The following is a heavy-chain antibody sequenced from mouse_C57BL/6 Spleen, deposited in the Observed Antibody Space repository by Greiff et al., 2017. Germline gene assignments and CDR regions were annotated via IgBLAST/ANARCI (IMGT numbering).Heavy chain of an antibody. J-gene: IGHJ3*01. V-gene: IGHV1-82*01. CDR1: GYAFSSSW. CDR3: ATYGSSYEAWFAY. Sequence: VQLQQSGPELVKPGASVKISCKASGYAFSSSWMNWVKQRPGKGLEWIGRIYPGDGDTNYNGKFKGKATLTADKSSSTAYMQLSSLTSEDSAVYFCATYGSSYEAWFAYWGQGTLVTVSA. CDR2: IYPGDGDT. D-gene: IGHD1-1*01.